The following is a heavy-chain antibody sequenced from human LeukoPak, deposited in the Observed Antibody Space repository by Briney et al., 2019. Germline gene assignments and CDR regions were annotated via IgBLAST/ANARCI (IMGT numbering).Heavy chain of an antibody. CDR3: ASGFSSGYYYFDY. CDR2: IYPGDSDT. Sequence: GESLKISCKGSGYSFTRYWIGWVRQMPGKGLEWMGIIYPGDSDTRYSPSFQGQVTISADKSISTAHLQWSSLKASDTAMYYCASGFSSGYYYFDYWGQGTLVTVSS. D-gene: IGHD6-19*01. V-gene: IGHV5-51*01. CDR1: GYSFTRYW. J-gene: IGHJ4*02.